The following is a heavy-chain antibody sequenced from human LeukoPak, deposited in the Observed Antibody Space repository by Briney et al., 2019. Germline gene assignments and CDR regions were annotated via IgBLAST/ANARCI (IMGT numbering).Heavy chain of an antibody. J-gene: IGHJ4*02. CDR1: GFTFSSYA. CDR3: AKDGYYDSSGYYYSTYYFDY. Sequence: QPGGSLRLSCAASGFTFSSYAMSWVRQAPGKGLEWVSASSGSGGSTYYADSVKGRFTISRDNSKNTLYLQMNSLRAEDTAVYYCAKDGYYDSSGYYYSTYYFDYWGQGTLVTVSS. D-gene: IGHD3-22*01. CDR2: SSGSGGST. V-gene: IGHV3-23*01.